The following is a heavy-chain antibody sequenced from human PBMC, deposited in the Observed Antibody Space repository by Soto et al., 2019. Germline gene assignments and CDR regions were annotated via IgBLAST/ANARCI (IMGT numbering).Heavy chain of an antibody. Sequence: EVQLVESGGGLVKPGGSLRLSCAASGFTFSRYSMNWVRQAPGKGLEWVSSISSSSSYIYYAESVKGRFTNPTDNAKNSLYLQMNSLRAEDADLYCCARVASDDSSGDYGYWGQGTVVTVSS. CDR1: GFTFSRYS. CDR3: ARVASDDSSGDYGY. CDR2: ISSSSSYI. J-gene: IGHJ4*02. V-gene: IGHV3-21*01. D-gene: IGHD3-22*01.